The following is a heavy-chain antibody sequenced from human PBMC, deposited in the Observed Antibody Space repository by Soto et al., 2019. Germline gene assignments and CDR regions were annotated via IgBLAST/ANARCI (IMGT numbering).Heavy chain of an antibody. J-gene: IGHJ4*02. CDR1: GDSISSSEW. CDR3: ARGGINAVRNYYFDH. V-gene: IGHV4-4*02. D-gene: IGHD1-20*01. Sequence: QVQLQESGPGLLKPSGTLSLNCKVSGDSISSSEWWSWVRQPPGKGLEGIAESHHSGPTNYNPSLQRRVPCTVDKTKNQIPLRLSTLTAAATAVYYCARGGINAVRNYYFDHWGQGTLVTVSS. CDR2: SHHSGPT.